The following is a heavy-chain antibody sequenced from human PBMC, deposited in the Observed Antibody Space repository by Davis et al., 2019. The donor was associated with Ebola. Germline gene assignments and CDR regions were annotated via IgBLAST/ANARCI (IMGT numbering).Heavy chain of an antibody. CDR2: ISGSGGST. CDR3: AKDKNYDFWSGYPHDAFDI. J-gene: IGHJ3*02. V-gene: IGHV3-23*01. Sequence: GESLKISGAASGFTFSSYAMSWVRQAPGKGLEWVSAISGSGGSTYYADSVKGRFTISRDNSKNTLYLQMNSLRAEDTAIYYCAKDKNYDFWSGYPHDAFDIWGQGTMVTVSS. CDR1: GFTFSSYA. D-gene: IGHD3-3*01.